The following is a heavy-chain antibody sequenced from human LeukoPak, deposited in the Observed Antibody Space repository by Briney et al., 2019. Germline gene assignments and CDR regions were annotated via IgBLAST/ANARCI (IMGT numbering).Heavy chain of an antibody. CDR2: IYYSGST. Sequence: SETLSLTCTVSGGSISSYYWSWIRQPPGKGLECIGYIYYSGSTNYNPSLKSRVTISLDTSKNQFSLKLNSVSAADTAVYYCARQPGGAYHPRYFDYWGQGTLVTVSS. J-gene: IGHJ4*02. CDR1: GGSISSYY. V-gene: IGHV4-59*08. D-gene: IGHD2-2*01. CDR3: ARQPGGAYHPRYFDY.